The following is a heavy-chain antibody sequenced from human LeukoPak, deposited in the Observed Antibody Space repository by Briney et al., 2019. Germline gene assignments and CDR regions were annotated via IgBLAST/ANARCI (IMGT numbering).Heavy chain of an antibody. V-gene: IGHV1-2*02. CDR3: ARVYYDSSGYPDY. J-gene: IGHJ4*02. Sequence: ASVKVSCKASGHSFTGYYMHWVRQAPGQGLEWMGWINPKTGGTNYAQKFQGRVTMTRDTSISTAYMELSRLRSDDTAVYYCARVYYDSSGYPDYWGQGTLVTVSS. CDR1: GHSFTGYY. D-gene: IGHD3-22*01. CDR2: INPKTGGT.